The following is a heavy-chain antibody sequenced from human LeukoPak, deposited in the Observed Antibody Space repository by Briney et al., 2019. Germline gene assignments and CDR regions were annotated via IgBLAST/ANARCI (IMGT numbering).Heavy chain of an antibody. J-gene: IGHJ4*02. V-gene: IGHV1-18*01. CDR1: GYTFTNYG. CDR2: ISAYNGNT. D-gene: IGHD3-22*01. CDR3: ARSPPITMIVVVIPPYFDY. Sequence: ASVKVSCKASGYTFTNYGISWVRQAPGQGLEWMGWISAYNGNTNYAQKLQGRVTMTTDTSTSTAYMELRSLRSDDTAVYYCARSPPITMIVVVIPPYFDYWGQGTLVTVSS.